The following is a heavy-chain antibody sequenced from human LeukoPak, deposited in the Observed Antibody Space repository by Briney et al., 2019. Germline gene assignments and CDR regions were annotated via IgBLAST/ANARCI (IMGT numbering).Heavy chain of an antibody. D-gene: IGHD2-21*02. CDR3: ARGVYCGGDCHSIDS. J-gene: IGHJ4*02. Sequence: SETLSLICTVSGGSTSSSFWTWIRQPPGKGLEWIGYIYYSGTTNYNPSLKSRVTISLGTSKNQFSLKVTSVTAADTAVFYCARGVYCGGDCHSIDSWGQGTLVTVSS. CDR2: IYYSGTT. V-gene: IGHV4-59*01. CDR1: GGSTSSSF.